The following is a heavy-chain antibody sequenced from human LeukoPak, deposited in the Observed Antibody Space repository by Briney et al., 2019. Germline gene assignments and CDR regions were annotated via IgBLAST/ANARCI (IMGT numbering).Heavy chain of an antibody. CDR3: ASSRWLGRFDY. CDR1: GGSFSGYY. J-gene: IGHJ4*02. Sequence: SETLSLTCAVYGGSFSGYYWSWIRQPPGKGLEWIGEINHSGSTNYNPSLKSRVTISVDTSKNQFSLKLSSVTAADTAVYYCASSRWLGRFDYWGQGTLATVSS. D-gene: IGHD5-24*01. CDR2: INHSGST. V-gene: IGHV4-34*01.